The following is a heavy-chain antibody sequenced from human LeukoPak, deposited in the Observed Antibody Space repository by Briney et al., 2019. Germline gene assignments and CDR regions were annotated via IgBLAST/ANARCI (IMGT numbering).Heavy chain of an antibody. CDR1: GFTFSSYA. CDR2: ISGSGGST. J-gene: IGHJ4*02. D-gene: IGHD3-22*01. CDR3: AKDIREIVVVTTFDY. V-gene: IGHV3-23*01. Sequence: GGSLRLSCAASGFTFSSYAMSWVRQAPGKGLEWVSAISGSGGSTYYADSVKGRFTISGDNSKNTLYLQMNSLRAEDTAVYYCAKDIREIVVVTTFDYWGQGTLVTVSS.